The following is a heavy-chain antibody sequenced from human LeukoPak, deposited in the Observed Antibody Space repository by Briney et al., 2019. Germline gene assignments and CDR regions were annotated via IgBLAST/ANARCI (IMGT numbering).Heavy chain of an antibody. CDR3: ARSAHDYGDYVSRGAFDI. J-gene: IGHJ3*02. D-gene: IGHD4-17*01. V-gene: IGHV1-18*01. CDR2: ISAHNGNT. CDR1: GYTFTSYG. Sequence: ASVKVSCKASGYTFTSYGISWVRQAPGQGLEWMGWISAHNGNTNYAQKLQGRVTMTTDTSTSTAYMELRSLRSDDTAVYYCARSAHDYGDYVSRGAFDIWGQGTMVTVSS.